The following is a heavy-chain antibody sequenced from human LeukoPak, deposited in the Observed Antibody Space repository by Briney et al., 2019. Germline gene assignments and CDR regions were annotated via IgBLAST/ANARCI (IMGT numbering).Heavy chain of an antibody. CDR1: SHSISSGNYF. J-gene: IGHJ4*02. D-gene: IGHD2-21*01. CDR3: AKHAPHESGDKRGFES. Sequence: SETLSLTCAVSSHSISSGNYFWAWIRQPPGKGLELIPSISPGGNTYYNPSLKSRGTISVHTSKKHFALMLNSVTAADTAVYFCAKHAPHESGDKRGFESWGQGILVTVSS. V-gene: IGHV4-39*01. CDR2: ISPGGNT.